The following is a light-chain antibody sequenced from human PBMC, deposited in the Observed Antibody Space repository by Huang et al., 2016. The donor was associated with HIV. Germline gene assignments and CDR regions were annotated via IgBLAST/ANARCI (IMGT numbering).Light chain of an antibody. CDR3: QQRGNWPSIT. J-gene: IGKJ5*01. Sequence: EIVLTQSPATLSLSPGERATLSCRASLSMSNSLAWYQQKPGQAPRLLIYDASNRATGIPARFSGSGSGTDFTLTISNLEPEDFAVYYCQQRGNWPSITFGQGTRLEIK. V-gene: IGKV3-11*01. CDR1: LSMSNS. CDR2: DAS.